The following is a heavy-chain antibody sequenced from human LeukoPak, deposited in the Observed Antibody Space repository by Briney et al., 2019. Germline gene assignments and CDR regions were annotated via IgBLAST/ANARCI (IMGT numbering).Heavy chain of an antibody. J-gene: IGHJ3*02. Sequence: GGSLRLSCVASGSTFDDYGMSWVRQAPGKGLEWVSAINWNGGRTGYADSVKGRFTISRDNAKNSLYLQMNSLRAEDTALYYCAILGGVDAFDIWGQGTMVTVSS. D-gene: IGHD3-16*01. CDR1: GSTFDDYG. CDR3: AILGGVDAFDI. CDR2: INWNGGRT. V-gene: IGHV3-20*04.